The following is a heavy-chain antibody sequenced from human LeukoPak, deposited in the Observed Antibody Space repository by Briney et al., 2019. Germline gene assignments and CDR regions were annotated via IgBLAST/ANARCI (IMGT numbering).Heavy chain of an antibody. D-gene: IGHD6-13*01. V-gene: IGHV3-9*01. Sequence: GGSLRLSCAASGFTFDDYAMHWVRQAPGKGLEWVSGISWKSDRIGYADSVKGRFTISRDNAKKSLYLQMNSLRAEDTAVYYCAKRLAAAGSYYQYYYMDVWGKGTTVTISS. J-gene: IGHJ6*03. CDR2: ISWKSDRI. CDR3: AKRLAAAGSYYQYYYMDV. CDR1: GFTFDDYA.